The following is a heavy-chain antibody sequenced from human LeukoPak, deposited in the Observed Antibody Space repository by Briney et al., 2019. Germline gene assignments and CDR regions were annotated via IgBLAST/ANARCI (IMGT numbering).Heavy chain of an antibody. CDR1: GFTFSSYS. V-gene: IGHV3-21*01. CDR3: ARDSTYYYGSGSPPDI. J-gene: IGHJ3*02. Sequence: GGSLRLSCAASGFTFSSYSMNWVRQAPGKGLEWVSSISSSSSYIYYADSVKGRFTISRDNAKNSLYLQMNSLRAEDTAVYYCARDSTYYYGSGSPPDIWGQGTMVTVSS. CDR2: ISSSSSYI. D-gene: IGHD3-10*01.